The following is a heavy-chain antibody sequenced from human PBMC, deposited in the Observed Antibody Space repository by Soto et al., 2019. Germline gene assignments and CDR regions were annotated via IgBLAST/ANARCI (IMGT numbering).Heavy chain of an antibody. V-gene: IGHV4-39*01. CDR1: YGSIIVSNVF. J-gene: IGHJ4*02. Sequence: PSETLSLTSTVSYGSIIVSNVFWGWDRQPPGKGLEWIGNIDSSATAYFYPSLGTRVTFPADTSMNQVSLTLYSVTAASTAVYYCARNTGRHLDYWGQGILVTVSS. CDR3: ARNTGRHLDY. CDR2: IDSSATA. D-gene: IGHD5-18*01.